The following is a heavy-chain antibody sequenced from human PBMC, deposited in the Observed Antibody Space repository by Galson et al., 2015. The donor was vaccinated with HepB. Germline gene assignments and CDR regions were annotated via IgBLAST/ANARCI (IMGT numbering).Heavy chain of an antibody. V-gene: IGHV1-58*02. D-gene: IGHD3/OR15-3a*01. CDR1: GFTFTSSA. Sequence: SVKVSCKASGFTFTSSAMQWVRQARGQRLEWIGWIVVGSGNTNYAQKFQERVTITRDMSTSTAYMELSSLRSEDTAVYYCAAAMGLGLAWQKRPVTLSDAFDIWGQGTMVTVSS. CDR2: IVVGSGNT. CDR3: AAAMGLGLAWQKRPVTLSDAFDI. J-gene: IGHJ3*02.